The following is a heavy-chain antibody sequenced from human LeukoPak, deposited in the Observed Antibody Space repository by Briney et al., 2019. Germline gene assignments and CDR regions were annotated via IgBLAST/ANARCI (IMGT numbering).Heavy chain of an antibody. V-gene: IGHV3-23*01. Sequence: GGSLRLSCTVSGFTVSDNSMSWVRQAPGKGLEWVSAISGSGGSTYYADSVKGRFTISRDDSKNTAYLQMNSLKTEDTAVYYCTIWYSGSYRIDYWGQGTLVTVSS. CDR1: GFTVSDNS. CDR3: TIWYSGSYRIDY. D-gene: IGHD1-26*01. J-gene: IGHJ4*02. CDR2: ISGSGGST.